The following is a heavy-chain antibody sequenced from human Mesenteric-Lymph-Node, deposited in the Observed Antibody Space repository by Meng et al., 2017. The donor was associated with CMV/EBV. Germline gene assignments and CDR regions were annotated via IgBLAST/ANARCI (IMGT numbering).Heavy chain of an antibody. CDR1: GFTFSSHW. Sequence: GESLKISCAASGFTFSSHWMHWVRQAPGKGLVWVSRINTDGSDTTYADSVKGRFTISRDNAKNTLYLQMNSLRVEDTAVYYCAKDGGYDFAFGVWGQGTMVTVSS. CDR2: INTDGSDT. D-gene: IGHD5-12*01. CDR3: AKDGGYDFAFGV. J-gene: IGHJ3*01. V-gene: IGHV3-74*01.